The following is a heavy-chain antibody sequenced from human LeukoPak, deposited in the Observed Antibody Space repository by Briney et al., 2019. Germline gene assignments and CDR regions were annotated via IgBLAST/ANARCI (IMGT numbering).Heavy chain of an antibody. V-gene: IGHV4-59*08. CDR1: GGSISSYY. D-gene: IGHD3-22*01. Sequence: SETLSLTCTVSGGSISSYYWSWIRQPPGKGLEWIGYIYYSGSTNYNPSLKSRVTISVDTSKNQFSLKLSSVTAADTAVYYCAGTYYYDSSGPPPVDYWGQGTLVTVSS. CDR2: IYYSGST. CDR3: AGTYYYDSSGPPPVDY. J-gene: IGHJ4*02.